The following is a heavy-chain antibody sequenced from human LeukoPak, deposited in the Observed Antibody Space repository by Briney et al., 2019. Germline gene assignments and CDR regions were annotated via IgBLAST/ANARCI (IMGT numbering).Heavy chain of an antibody. V-gene: IGHV4-30-4*01. CDR3: AREDYYGSGSPDY. CDR2: IYYSGST. CDR1: GGSISSGDYY. Sequence: SETLSLTCTVSGGSISSGDYYWSWIRQPPGKGLEWIGYIYYSGSTYYNPSLKSRVTISVDTSKNQFSLKLSSVTAADTAVYYCAREDYYGSGSPDYWGQGTLVTVSS. J-gene: IGHJ4*02. D-gene: IGHD3-10*01.